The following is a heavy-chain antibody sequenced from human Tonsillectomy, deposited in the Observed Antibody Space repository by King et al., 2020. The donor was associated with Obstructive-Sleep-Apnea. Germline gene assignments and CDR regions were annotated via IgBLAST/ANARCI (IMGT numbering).Heavy chain of an antibody. V-gene: IGHV3-30*18. D-gene: IGHD5-12*01. J-gene: IGHJ4*02. CDR2: ISYHGSNL. CDR1: GFTFSDYG. CDR3: AKEGAWRLRPFDY. Sequence: QLVQSGGGVVQPGRSLRLSCAASGFTFSDYGMHWVRQAPGKGLEWVAVISYHGSNLYYADSVKGRFSISRDNSKNILYLQMNSLRADDTALYYCAKEGAWRLRPFDYWGQGTLVTVSS.